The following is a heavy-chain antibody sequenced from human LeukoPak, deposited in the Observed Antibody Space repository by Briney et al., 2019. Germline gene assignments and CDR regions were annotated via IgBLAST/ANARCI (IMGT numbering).Heavy chain of an antibody. D-gene: IGHD2-21*01. Sequence: SETLSLTCSVSGASMNTYYWTWIRQPPGKGLEWIGCFYYSGSTKYNPSLESRATISVDTSKNEVSLKLTSVTAADTAVYYCATDLTGDEGHNWFAPWGQGTLLIVSS. CDR2: FYYSGST. CDR1: GASMNTYY. CDR3: ATDLTGDEGHNWFAP. J-gene: IGHJ5*02. V-gene: IGHV4-59*01.